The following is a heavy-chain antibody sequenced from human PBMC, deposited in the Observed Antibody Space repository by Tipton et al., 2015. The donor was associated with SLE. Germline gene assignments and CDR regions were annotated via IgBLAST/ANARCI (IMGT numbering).Heavy chain of an antibody. Sequence: TLSLTCTVSGGSISSSSYYWGWIRQPPGKGLEWIGHIYTSGSTNYNPSLKSRVTISVDTSKNQFSLKLSSVTAADTAVYYCARDSAAAGYGMVVWGQGTTVTVSS. CDR2: IYTSGST. CDR3: ARDSAAAGYGMVV. V-gene: IGHV4-39*07. CDR1: GGSISSSSYY. J-gene: IGHJ6*02. D-gene: IGHD6-13*01.